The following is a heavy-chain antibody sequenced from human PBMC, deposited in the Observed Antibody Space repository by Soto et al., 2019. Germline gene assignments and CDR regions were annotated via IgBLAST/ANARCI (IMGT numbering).Heavy chain of an antibody. CDR1: GFTFSSNY. Sequence: EVQLVESGGGWIQPGGSLRLSCAASGFTFSSNYMNWVRQAPGKGLECVSLIYSGGSTYYADSVKGSFTISRDNSKNTLYLQMSSMRAEDTAVYYCATRPLLPGAPWGQGTMVTVSS. J-gene: IGHJ3*01. V-gene: IGHV3-53*01. CDR3: ATRPLLPGAP. D-gene: IGHD3-22*01. CDR2: IYSGGST.